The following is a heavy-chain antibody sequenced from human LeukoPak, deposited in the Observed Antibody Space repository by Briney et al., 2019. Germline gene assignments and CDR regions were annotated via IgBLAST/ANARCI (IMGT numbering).Heavy chain of an antibody. CDR1: VGTFSSYA. J-gene: IGHJ5*02. CDR3: ARDFFDWLPRTPP. Sequence: ASVKVSCKASVGTFSSYAISWVGQAPGQGREWMGGIIPIFGAANYAQKFQGRVTITADESTSTAYMELSSLRSEDTAVYYCARDFFDWLPRTPPWGQGTLVTVSS. CDR2: IIPIFGAA. V-gene: IGHV1-69*13. D-gene: IGHD3-9*01.